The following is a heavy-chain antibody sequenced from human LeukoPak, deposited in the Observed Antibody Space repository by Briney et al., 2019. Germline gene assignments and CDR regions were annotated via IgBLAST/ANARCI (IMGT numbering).Heavy chain of an antibody. D-gene: IGHD2-2*01. CDR3: ARSMCSSTSCWVYYYYYYYGMDV. Sequence: TLSLTCTVSGGSISSGGYYWSWIRQHPGKGLEWIGYIYYSGSTYYNPSLKSRVTISVDTSKNQFSLKLSSVTAADTAVYYCARSMCSSTSCWVYYYYYYYGMDVWGQGTTVTVSS. CDR1: GGSISSGGYY. J-gene: IGHJ6*02. CDR2: IYYSGST. V-gene: IGHV4-31*03.